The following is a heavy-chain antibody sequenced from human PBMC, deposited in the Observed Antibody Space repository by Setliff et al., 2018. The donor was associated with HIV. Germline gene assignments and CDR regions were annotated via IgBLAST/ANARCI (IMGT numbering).Heavy chain of an antibody. CDR1: GFSFDDYY. J-gene: IGHJ6*03. Sequence: ASVKVSCKASGFSFDDYYIHWVRQAPGQGLEWMGCVIPNSGKTYYAQEFQGRDTMTSDTSINTAYMEVSWLTSDDTAIYYCARDLAYCSGGSGYRPFIYYFYYMDVWGKGATVTVSS. V-gene: IGHV1-2*02. CDR3: ARDLAYCSGGSGYRPFIYYFYYMDV. D-gene: IGHD2-15*01. CDR2: VIPNSGKT.